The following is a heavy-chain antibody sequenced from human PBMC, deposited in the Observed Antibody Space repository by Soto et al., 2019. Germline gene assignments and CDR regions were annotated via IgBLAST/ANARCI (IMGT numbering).Heavy chain of an antibody. CDR3: GRARRFGNGYKLGFDY. D-gene: IGHD3-10*01. J-gene: IGHJ4*02. CDR1: GFTFSSYA. V-gene: IGHV3-30-3*01. CDR2: ISFDGSNK. Sequence: QVQLVESGGGVVQPGRSLRLSCAASGFTFSSYAMHWVRQAPGKGLEWVAVISFDGSNKYYADSVKDRFTISRDNSKNTLYVQMNSLRAEDTAVYYCGRARRFGNGYKLGFDYWGQGTLVTVSS.